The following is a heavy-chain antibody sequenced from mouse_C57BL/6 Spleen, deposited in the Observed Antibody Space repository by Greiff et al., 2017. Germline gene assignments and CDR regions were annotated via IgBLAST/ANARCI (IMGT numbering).Heavy chain of an antibody. Sequence: VQGVESGPGLVQPSQSLSITCSVSGFSLTSYGVHWVRQSPGTGLEWLGVIWSGGSTDYNAAFISRLSISKDNSKSQVFFKINRLQADDTARYYCARKEITTVVAPFAYWGQGTLVTVSA. D-gene: IGHD1-1*01. CDR3: ARKEITTVVAPFAY. CDR2: IWSGGST. V-gene: IGHV2-2*01. CDR1: GFSLTSYG. J-gene: IGHJ3*01.